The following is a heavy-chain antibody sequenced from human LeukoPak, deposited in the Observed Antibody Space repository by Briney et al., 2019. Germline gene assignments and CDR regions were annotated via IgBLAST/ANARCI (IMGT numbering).Heavy chain of an antibody. CDR1: GYSFTSYW. V-gene: IGHV5-51*01. Sequence: GESLKISCKGSGYSFTSYWVGWVRQMPGKGLEWMGIIYPGDSDTRYSPSFQGQVTISADKSISTAYLQWSSLKASDTAMYYCARRGYCGGDCYSEVDYWGQGTLVTVSS. J-gene: IGHJ4*02. CDR2: IYPGDSDT. D-gene: IGHD2-21*02. CDR3: ARRGYCGGDCYSEVDY.